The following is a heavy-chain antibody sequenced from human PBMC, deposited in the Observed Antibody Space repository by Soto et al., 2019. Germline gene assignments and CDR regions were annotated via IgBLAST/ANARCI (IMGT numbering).Heavy chain of an antibody. J-gene: IGHJ4*02. CDR2: INPKSGGT. V-gene: IGHV1-2*02. D-gene: IGHD1-26*01. CDR1: GYTFTVYY. CDR3: ARDLAKGGGSAGFDY. Sequence: ASVKVSCKASGYTFTVYYMHWVRQAPGQGLELMGWINPKSGGTMYPQKFQGRVTMTWDTSISTAYMALTRLRSDDTAVYYCARDLAKGGGSAGFDYWGQGTLVT.